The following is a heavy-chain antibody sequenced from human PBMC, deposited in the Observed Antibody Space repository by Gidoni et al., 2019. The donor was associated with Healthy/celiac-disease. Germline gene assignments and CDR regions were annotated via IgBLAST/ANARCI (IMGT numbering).Heavy chain of an antibody. D-gene: IGHD4-4*01. CDR3: ARDVAASEGFHDYILDV. Sequence: QVQVVESGGGVVQPGRSLRLSCEASKFSLSNDGMHWVRQAPGKGLEWVALISNIEDEKIYADSVKGRFTISRDTVKNRLSLQMNDLRGDDTASYYCARDVAASEGFHDYILDVWGQGTTVTVSS. V-gene: IGHV3-30-3*01. CDR1: KFSLSNDG. CDR2: ISNIEDEK. J-gene: IGHJ6*02.